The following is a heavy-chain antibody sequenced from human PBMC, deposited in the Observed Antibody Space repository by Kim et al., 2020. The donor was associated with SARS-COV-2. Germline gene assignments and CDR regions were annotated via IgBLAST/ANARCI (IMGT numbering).Heavy chain of an antibody. Sequence: YTNPALTSRVTVSVDTSTNQLSLKLSSVTAADTAVYYCARGGQLSHFDYWGQGTLVTVSS. CDR3: ARGGQLSHFDY. D-gene: IGHD6-6*01. J-gene: IGHJ4*02. V-gene: IGHV4-31*02.